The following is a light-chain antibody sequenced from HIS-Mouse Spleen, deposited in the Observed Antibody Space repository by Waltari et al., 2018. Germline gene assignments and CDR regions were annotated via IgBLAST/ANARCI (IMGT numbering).Light chain of an antibody. J-gene: IGLJ2*01. Sequence: QSALTQPPSASGSPGQSVTISCTGTSSDVGGYNYVSWYQQHPGKAPKLMIYEVSKRPSGVPDRFCGSKSGNTASLTVSGLQADDDADYYCSSYAGSNNLVFGGGTKLTVL. CDR1: SSDVGGYNY. V-gene: IGLV2-8*01. CDR3: SSYAGSNNLV. CDR2: EVS.